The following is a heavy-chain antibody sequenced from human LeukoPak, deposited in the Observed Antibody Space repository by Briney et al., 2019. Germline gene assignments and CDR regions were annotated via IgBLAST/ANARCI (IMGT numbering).Heavy chain of an antibody. J-gene: IGHJ4*02. Sequence: ASVKVSCKASGYTFTSYGISWVRQAPGQGLEWMGWISAYNGNTNYAQKLQGRVTMTTDTSTSTAYMELRSLRSDDTAVYYCATGGYGAVAGSEGVDYWGQGTLVTVSS. D-gene: IGHD6-19*01. CDR2: ISAYNGNT. CDR1: GYTFTSYG. V-gene: IGHV1-18*01. CDR3: ATGGYGAVAGSEGVDY.